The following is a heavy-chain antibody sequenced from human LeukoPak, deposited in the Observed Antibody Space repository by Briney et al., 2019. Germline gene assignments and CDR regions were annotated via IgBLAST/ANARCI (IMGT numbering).Heavy chain of an antibody. CDR1: GFTFSSYA. J-gene: IGHJ6*02. CDR2: ISGSGGST. CDR3: AKRVHTYYYDSSGYYHYYYGMDV. V-gene: IGHV3-23*01. Sequence: GALRLSCAASGFTFSSYAMSWVRQAPGKGLEWVSAISGSGGSTYYADSVKGRFTISRDNSKNTLYLQMNSLRAEDTAVYYCAKRVHTYYYDSSGYYHYYYGMDVWGQGTTVTVSS. D-gene: IGHD3-22*01.